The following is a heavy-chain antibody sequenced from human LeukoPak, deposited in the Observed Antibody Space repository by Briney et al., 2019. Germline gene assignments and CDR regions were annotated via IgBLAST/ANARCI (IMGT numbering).Heavy chain of an antibody. D-gene: IGHD5-12*01. CDR3: ARGDSGYDHTFDY. J-gene: IGHJ4*02. V-gene: IGHV4-59*01. Sequence: SETLSLTCIVSGGSISSYYWSWIRQPPGKGLEWIGYIYYSGSTNYNPSLVSRVTISVDTSKNQFSLKLSSVTAADTAVYYCARGDSGYDHTFDYWGQGTLVTVSS. CDR2: IYYSGST. CDR1: GGSISSYY.